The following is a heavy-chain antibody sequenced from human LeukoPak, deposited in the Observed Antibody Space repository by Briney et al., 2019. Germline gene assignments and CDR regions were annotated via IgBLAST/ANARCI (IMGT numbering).Heavy chain of an antibody. Sequence: GGSLRLSCAAAGFTFATYGMHWVRQAPGKGREWVAFMQYDGTDQLYGDSVRGGFTISRDNSKNTLFLQMNNLRPDDTAVYYCAKDVVGQQWPENYWGQGTLVTVSS. J-gene: IGHJ4*02. CDR1: GFTFATYG. D-gene: IGHD6-19*01. CDR2: MQYDGTDQ. CDR3: AKDVVGQQWPENY. V-gene: IGHV3-30*02.